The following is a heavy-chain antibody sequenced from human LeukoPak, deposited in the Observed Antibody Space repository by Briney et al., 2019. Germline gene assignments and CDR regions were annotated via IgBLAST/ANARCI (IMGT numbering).Heavy chain of an antibody. J-gene: IGHJ4*02. D-gene: IGHD3-22*01. CDR2: IYPGDSDT. CDR3: ARGRDSYYYDSSGTAYYFDY. V-gene: IGHV5-51*01. CDR1: GYSFTSYW. Sequence: GESLKISCKGSGYSFTSYWIGWVRQMPGKGLEWMGIIYPGDSDTRYSPPFQGQVTISADKSISTAYLQWSSLKASDTAMYYCARGRDSYYYDSSGTAYYFDYWGQGTLVTVSS.